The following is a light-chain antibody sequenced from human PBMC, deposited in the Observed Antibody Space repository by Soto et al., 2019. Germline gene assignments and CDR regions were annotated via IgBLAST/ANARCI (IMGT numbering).Light chain of an antibody. J-gene: IGKJ5*01. Sequence: IVLTEATATVSLSGGERCRVCVRASQSVSGLLAWYQQKPGQAPRLLIYDASNRATGIPARFSGSGSGTDFSLTIRSLAPEHFGVYSCQQRYTCSITFGKGTRLEIK. V-gene: IGKV3-11*01. CDR2: DAS. CDR3: QQRYTCSIT. CDR1: QSVSGL.